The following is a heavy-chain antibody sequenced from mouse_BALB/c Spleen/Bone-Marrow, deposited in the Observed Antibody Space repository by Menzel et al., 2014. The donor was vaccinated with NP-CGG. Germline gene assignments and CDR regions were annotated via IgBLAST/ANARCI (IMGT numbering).Heavy chain of an antibody. CDR1: GYAFTNYL. CDR3: ARHYYGAMDY. D-gene: IGHD1-2*01. Sequence: QVQLQQSGAELVRPGTSVKVPCKASGYAFTNYLIEWVKQRPGQGLEWIGVINPGSGGTNYNEKFEGKATLTADKSSSTAYMQLSSLTSDDSAVYFCARHYYGAMDYWGQGTSVTVSS. CDR2: INPGSGGT. J-gene: IGHJ4*01. V-gene: IGHV1-54*01.